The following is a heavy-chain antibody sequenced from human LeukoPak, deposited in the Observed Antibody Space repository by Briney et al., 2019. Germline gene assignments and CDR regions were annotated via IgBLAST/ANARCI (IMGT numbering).Heavy chain of an antibody. CDR1: GGSFSGYY. D-gene: IGHD6-13*01. Sequence: PSGTLSLTCAVYGGSFSGYYWSWIRQPPGKGLEWIGEINHSGSTNYNPSLKSRVTISVDTSKNQFSLKLSSVTAADTAVYYCARGDYSSSWYYFDYWGQGTLVTVSS. J-gene: IGHJ4*02. CDR2: INHSGST. V-gene: IGHV4-34*01. CDR3: ARGDYSSSWYYFDY.